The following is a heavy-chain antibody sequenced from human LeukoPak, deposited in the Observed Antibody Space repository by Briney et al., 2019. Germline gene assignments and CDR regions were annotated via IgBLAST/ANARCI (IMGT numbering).Heavy chain of an antibody. D-gene: IGHD6-13*01. CDR2: IYHSGST. CDR3: ARAGSSWYNHPFDF. Sequence: PSETLSLTCAVSGSSINSGYYWGWIRPPPRKGLEWIGSIYHSGSTYYNPSLKSRVTISVDTSKNQFSLKLSSVTAADTAVYYCARAGSSWYNHPFDFWGQGTLVTVSS. CDR1: GSSINSGYY. J-gene: IGHJ4*02. V-gene: IGHV4-38-2*01.